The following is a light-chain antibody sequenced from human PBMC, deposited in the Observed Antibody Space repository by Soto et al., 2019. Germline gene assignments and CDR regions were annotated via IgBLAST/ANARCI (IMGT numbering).Light chain of an antibody. J-gene: IGKJ4*01. Sequence: DIVLTQSPGTLSLSPGERATLSCRASRSISNNYFAWFQQKPGQAPRLLIYGASSRASGTPDRFSGSGSGTDFTLTTSRLEPEDFAVYYCQQYGSSRALTFGGGTKVELK. V-gene: IGKV3-20*01. CDR1: RSISNNY. CDR2: GAS. CDR3: QQYGSSRALT.